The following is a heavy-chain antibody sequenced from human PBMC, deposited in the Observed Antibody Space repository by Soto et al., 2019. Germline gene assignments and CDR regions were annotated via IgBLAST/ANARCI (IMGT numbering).Heavy chain of an antibody. D-gene: IGHD2-15*01. CDR3: ARLGYCSGGSCYPYIDVDY. J-gene: IGHJ4*02. Sequence: SVKVSCKASGGTFSSYAISWVRQAPGQGLEWMGGIIPIFGTANYAQKFQGRVTITADESTSTAYMELSSLRSEDTAVYYCARLGYCSGGSCYPYIDVDYWGQGTLVTVYS. CDR2: IIPIFGTA. V-gene: IGHV1-69*13. CDR1: GGTFSSYA.